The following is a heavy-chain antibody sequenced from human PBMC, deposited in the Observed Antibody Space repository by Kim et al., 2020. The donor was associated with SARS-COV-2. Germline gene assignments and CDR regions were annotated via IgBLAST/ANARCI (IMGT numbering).Heavy chain of an antibody. CDR2: ISGNSSTI. D-gene: IGHD3-10*01. J-gene: IGHJ5*02. V-gene: IGHV3-48*02. CDR3: ARGPQVMVMGVIANWFDP. Sequence: GGSLRLSCAASGFTFGGYGMNWVRQAPGKGLEWVSLISGNSSTIYYADSVKGRFTISRDNAKNSLYLQMNSLRDEDTAVYYCARGPQVMVMGVIANWFDPCGQGTLVTVSS. CDR1: GFTFGGYG.